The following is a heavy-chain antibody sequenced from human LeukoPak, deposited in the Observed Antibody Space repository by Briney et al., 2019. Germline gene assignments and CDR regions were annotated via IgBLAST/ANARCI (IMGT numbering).Heavy chain of an antibody. D-gene: IGHD1-1*01. Sequence: SQTLSLTCAVSGGSISGGGYSWSWIRQPPGKGLEWIGYIYHSGSTYYNPSLKSRVTISVDRSKNQFSLKLSSVTAADTAVYYCAREDWNHAFDIWGQGTMVTVSS. J-gene: IGHJ3*02. V-gene: IGHV4-30-2*01. CDR1: GGSISGGGYS. CDR2: IYHSGST. CDR3: AREDWNHAFDI.